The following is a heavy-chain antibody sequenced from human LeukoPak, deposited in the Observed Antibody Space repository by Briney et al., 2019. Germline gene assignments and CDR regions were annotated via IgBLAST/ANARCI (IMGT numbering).Heavy chain of an antibody. D-gene: IGHD5-12*01. CDR3: AKQDGYNSVPLWFDP. CDR1: GFTVSSNY. V-gene: IGHV3-66*04. J-gene: IGHJ5*02. CDR2: IYSGGST. Sequence: GGSLRLSCAASGFTVSSNYMSWVRQAPGKGLEWVSVIYSGGSTYYADSVKGRFIISRDNSKNTLYLQMNSLRAEDTAVYYCAKQDGYNSVPLWFDPWGQGTLVTVSS.